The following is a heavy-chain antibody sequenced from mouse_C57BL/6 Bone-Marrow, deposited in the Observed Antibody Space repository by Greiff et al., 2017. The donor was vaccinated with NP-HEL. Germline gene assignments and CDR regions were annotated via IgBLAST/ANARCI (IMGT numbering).Heavy chain of an antibody. Sequence: EVQLQQSGAELVRPGASVKLSCTASGFNIKDDYMHWVKQRPEQGLEWIGWIDPENGDTEYASKFQGRAPITADTSSNTAYLQLSILTSEDAAVYYCTTVYYYGSSYWFAYWGQGTLVTVSA. J-gene: IGHJ3*01. CDR3: TTVYYYGSSYWFAY. CDR2: IDPENGDT. CDR1: GFNIKDDY. V-gene: IGHV14-4*01. D-gene: IGHD1-1*01.